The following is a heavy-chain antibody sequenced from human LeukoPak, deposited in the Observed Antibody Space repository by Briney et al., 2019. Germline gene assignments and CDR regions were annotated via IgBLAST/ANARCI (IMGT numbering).Heavy chain of an antibody. CDR3: ARETPHYYYYMDA. CDR1: GVSISTYY. V-gene: IGHV4-59*12. Sequence: SETLSLTCTVSGVSISTYYWSWIRQPPGKGLEWIGYISYSESTNYNPSLKSRVTISVDTSKNQFSLKLSSVTAADTAVYYCARETPHYYYYMDAWGKGTTVTISS. CDR2: ISYSEST. J-gene: IGHJ6*03.